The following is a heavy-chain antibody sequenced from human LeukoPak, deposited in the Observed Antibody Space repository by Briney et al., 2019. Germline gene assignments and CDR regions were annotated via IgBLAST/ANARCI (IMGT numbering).Heavy chain of an antibody. V-gene: IGHV4-59*01. CDR3: ARVAPWGYIDY. D-gene: IGHD5-12*01. J-gene: IGHJ4*02. CDR1: GGSISSYY. Sequence: SETLSLTCTVSGGSISSYYWSWIRQPSGKGLEWIGYIYYSGSTNYNPSLKSRVTISVDTSKNQFSLKLSSVTAADTAVYYCARVAPWGYIDYWDQGTLVTVSS. CDR2: IYYSGST.